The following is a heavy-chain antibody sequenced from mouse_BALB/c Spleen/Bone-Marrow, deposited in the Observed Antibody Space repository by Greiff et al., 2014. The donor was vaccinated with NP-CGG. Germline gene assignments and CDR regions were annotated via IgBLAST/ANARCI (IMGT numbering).Heavy chain of an antibody. CDR3: ARGLTGTN. CDR1: GYTLTDYY. D-gene: IGHD4-1*01. Sequence: EVQLQQSGPDLVKPGASVKMSCKASGYTLTDYYMKRGKKSNGKSLEWIGDINTNNGDTFYNQKFKGKATLTVDKSSSTAYMQLNSLTSEDSAVYYCARGLTGTNWGQGTTLTVSS. J-gene: IGHJ2*01. CDR2: INTNNGDT. V-gene: IGHV1-26*01.